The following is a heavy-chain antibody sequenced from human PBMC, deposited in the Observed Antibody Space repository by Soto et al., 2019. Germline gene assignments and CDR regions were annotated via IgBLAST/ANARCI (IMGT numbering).Heavy chain of an antibody. J-gene: IGHJ4*02. CDR1: GFTFSNYA. D-gene: IGHD2-2*01. V-gene: IGHV3-23*01. CDR3: AKNQPSWATRAAFDY. CDR2: ISGGSGDST. Sequence: GGSLRLSCAASGFTFSNYATNWVRQAPGEGLEWVSGISGGSGDSTFYADSVKGRFTISRDNSKNTLHLQMNSLRTEDTAVYYCAKNQPSWATRAAFDYWGQGTLVTVSS.